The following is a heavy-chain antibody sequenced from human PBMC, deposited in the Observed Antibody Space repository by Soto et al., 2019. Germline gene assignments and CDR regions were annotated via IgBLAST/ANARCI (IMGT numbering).Heavy chain of an antibody. Sequence: GGSLRLSCAASGFTFSSYEMNWVRQAPGKGLEWVSYISSSGSTIFYADSVKGRFTISRDNAKNSLYLQMNSLRAEDTAVYYCARDNGLGLAPYYGMDVWGQGTTVTVSS. CDR2: ISSSGSTI. V-gene: IGHV3-48*03. CDR1: GFTFSSYE. J-gene: IGHJ6*02. CDR3: ARDNGLGLAPYYGMDV. D-gene: IGHD3-10*01.